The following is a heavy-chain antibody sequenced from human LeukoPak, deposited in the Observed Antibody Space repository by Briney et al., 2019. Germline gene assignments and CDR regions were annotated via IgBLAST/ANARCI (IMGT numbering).Heavy chain of an antibody. CDR2: IYHSGST. D-gene: IGHD1-1*01. V-gene: IGHV4-30-2*01. Sequence: PSETLSLTCTVSGGSISSGGYYRSWIRQPPGKGLEWIGYIYHSGSTYYNPSLKSRVTISVDRSKNQFSLKLSSVTAADTAVYYCARAGTTRDWFDPWGQGTLVTVSS. CDR1: GGSISSGGYY. J-gene: IGHJ5*02. CDR3: ARAGTTRDWFDP.